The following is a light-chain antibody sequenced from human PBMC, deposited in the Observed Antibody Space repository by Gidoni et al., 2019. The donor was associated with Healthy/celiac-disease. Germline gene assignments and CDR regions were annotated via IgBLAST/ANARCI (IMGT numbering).Light chain of an antibody. J-gene: IGKJ1*01. CDR2: GAS. CDR3: QQYNNWPRT. CDR1: QSVSSN. V-gene: IGKV3-15*01. Sequence: EIVMTQSPATLSVSPVERATLSCRASQSVSSNLAWYQQKPGQAPRLLIYGASTRATGIPARFSGSGSGTEFTLTISSLHSEDFAVYYCQQYNNWPRTFGQXTKVEIK.